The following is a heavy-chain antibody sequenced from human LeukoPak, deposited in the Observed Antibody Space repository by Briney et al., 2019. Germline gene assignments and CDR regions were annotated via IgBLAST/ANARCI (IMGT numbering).Heavy chain of an antibody. CDR1: GFTFSSYW. D-gene: IGHD3-10*01. J-gene: IGHJ4*02. Sequence: AGGSLRLSCAASGFTFSSYWMSWVRQAPGKGLVWVSRIDSDGSRITYADSVKGRFTISRDNAKNTVYLQMNSLRAEDTAVYYCARGRSGSYGFFDYWSLGNLVTVSS. V-gene: IGHV3-74*03. CDR3: ARGRSGSYGFFDY. CDR2: IDSDGSRI.